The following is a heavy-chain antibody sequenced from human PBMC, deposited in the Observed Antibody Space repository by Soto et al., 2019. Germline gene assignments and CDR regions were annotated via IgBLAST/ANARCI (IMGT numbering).Heavy chain of an antibody. Sequence: ASVKVSCKASGYTFTSYGISWVRQAPGQGLEWMGWISAYNGNTNYAQKLQGRVTMTTDTSTSTAYMELRSLRSDDTAVYYCARDGRDIVVVVAADAFDIWGQGTMVTVSS. CDR1: GYTFTSYG. V-gene: IGHV1-18*01. D-gene: IGHD2-15*01. CDR2: ISAYNGNT. CDR3: ARDGRDIVVVVAADAFDI. J-gene: IGHJ3*02.